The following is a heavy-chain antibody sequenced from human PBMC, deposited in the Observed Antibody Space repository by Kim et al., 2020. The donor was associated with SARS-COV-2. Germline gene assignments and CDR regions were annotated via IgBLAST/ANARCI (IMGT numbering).Heavy chain of an antibody. CDR1: GYSFTSYW. CDR2: IDPSDSYT. D-gene: IGHD6-13*01. V-gene: IGHV5-10-1*01. CDR3: ARHRGSRAAADCMDV. J-gene: IGHJ6*02. Sequence: GESLKISCKGSGYSFTSYWISWVRQMPGKGLEWMGRIDPSDSYTNYSPSFQGHVTISADKSISTAYLQWSSLKASDTAMYYCARHRGSRAAADCMDVWGQGTTVTVSS.